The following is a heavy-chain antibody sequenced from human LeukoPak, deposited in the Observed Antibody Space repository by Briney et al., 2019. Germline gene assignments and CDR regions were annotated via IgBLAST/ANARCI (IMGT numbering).Heavy chain of an antibody. D-gene: IGHD6-19*01. CDR3: ARASGGWAAFDI. J-gene: IGHJ3*02. V-gene: IGHV1-3*01. Sequence: ASVKVSCKASGYNFTNYAIHWVRQAPGQRLEWVGWINGGNGDTKYSQKLQGRVTITRDTSATTAYMELSSLRSEDTAVYYCARASGGWAAFDIWGQGTMVTVSS. CDR1: GYNFTNYA. CDR2: INGGNGDT.